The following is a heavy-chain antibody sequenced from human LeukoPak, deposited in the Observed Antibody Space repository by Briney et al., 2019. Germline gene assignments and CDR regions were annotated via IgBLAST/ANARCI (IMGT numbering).Heavy chain of an antibody. Sequence: PGGSLRLSCAASGFTFNSYWMTWVRQPPGKGLVWVSRSNRDDSVTNYADSVKGRFAISRDNAKNTLYLQMNSLRVEDTAVYYCARGPVGGVIYNYSHGMDVWAPGTTVTVPS. CDR3: ARGPVGGVIYNYSHGMDV. CDR1: GFTFNSYW. V-gene: IGHV3-74*01. J-gene: IGHJ6*02. CDR2: SNRDDSVT. D-gene: IGHD3-16*01.